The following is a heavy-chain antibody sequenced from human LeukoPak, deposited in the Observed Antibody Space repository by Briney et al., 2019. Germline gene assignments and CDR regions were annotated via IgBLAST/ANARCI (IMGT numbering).Heavy chain of an antibody. V-gene: IGHV3-23*01. CDR3: LGSVINLTKVIPS. CDR1: GFTFSSYA. J-gene: IGHJ4*02. D-gene: IGHD3-10*01. CDR2: ITASGSST. Sequence: GGSLRLSCAASGFTFSSYAMNWVRQAPGRGLEWVSGITASGSSTYYADSVEGRFTISRENSKNTLNLQMNNLRADDTAIYYCLGSVINLTKVIPSWGQEPRLTASS.